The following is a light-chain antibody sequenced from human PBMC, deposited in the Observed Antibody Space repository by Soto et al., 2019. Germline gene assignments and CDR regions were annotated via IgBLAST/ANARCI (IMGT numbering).Light chain of an antibody. V-gene: IGKV3-20*01. CDR1: QSVSSSY. J-gene: IGKJ3*01. CDR2: GAA. CDR3: QQYGSSPRFT. Sequence: DIVLTQSPGTLSLSPGERATLSCRASQSVSSSYLAWYQQKPGQAPRLLIYGAASRATGIADRFSGSGSGTDFTLTISRLEPEDFAVYYCQQYGSSPRFTFGPGTKVDIK.